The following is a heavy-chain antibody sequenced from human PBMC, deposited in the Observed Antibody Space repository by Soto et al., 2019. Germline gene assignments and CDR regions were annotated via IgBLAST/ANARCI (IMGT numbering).Heavy chain of an antibody. D-gene: IGHD5-12*01. CDR1: GSTFSSYA. CDR3: AKDGAPLYSGYDCEGMDV. CDR2: ISGSGGST. Sequence: PGGSLRLSCAASGSTFSSYAMSWVRQAPGKGLEWVSAISGSGGSTYYADSVKGRFTISRDNSKNTLYLQMNSLRAEDTAVYYCAKDGAPLYSGYDCEGMDVWGQGTTVTVSS. J-gene: IGHJ6*02. V-gene: IGHV3-23*01.